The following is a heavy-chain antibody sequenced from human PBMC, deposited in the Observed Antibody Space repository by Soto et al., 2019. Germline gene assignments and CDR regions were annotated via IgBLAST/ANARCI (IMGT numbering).Heavy chain of an antibody. J-gene: IGHJ4*02. V-gene: IGHV4-30-2*01. CDR2: MYHTGSA. D-gene: IGHD3-10*01. CDR1: GAANTTGGYS. CDR3: ARLKGTRYLDF. Sequence: SETLSLTCAVSGAANTTGGYSCSWMRQPPGNGLQWIGYMYHTGSANYNPSLKGRVTMSFDTSTNDFSLKLNSVTAADTAVYFCARLKGTRYLDFWGPGLLVT.